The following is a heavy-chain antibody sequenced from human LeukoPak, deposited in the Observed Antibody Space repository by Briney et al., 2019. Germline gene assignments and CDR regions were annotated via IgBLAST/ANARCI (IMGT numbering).Heavy chain of an antibody. V-gene: IGHV3-30*02. D-gene: IGHD5-12*01. CDR2: IRYDGSNK. CDR3: ARSPGGYSGPFAY. CDR1: GFTFSSYG. Sequence: PGGSLRLSCAASGFTFSSYGMHWVRQAPGKGLEWVAFIRYDGSNKYYADSVKGRFTISRDNSKNTLYLQMNSLRAEDTAVYYCARSPGGYSGPFAYWGQGTLVTVSS. J-gene: IGHJ4*02.